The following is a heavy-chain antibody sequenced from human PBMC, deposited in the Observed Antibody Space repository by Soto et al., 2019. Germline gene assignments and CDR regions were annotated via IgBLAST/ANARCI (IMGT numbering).Heavy chain of an antibody. D-gene: IGHD3-3*01. CDR2: ISGSGGST. V-gene: IGHV3-23*01. CDR3: AKALANYDFWSGYYYYYYYGMDV. CDR1: GFTFSSYA. J-gene: IGHJ6*02. Sequence: GGSLRLSCAASGFTFSSYAMSWVRQAPGKGLEWVSAISGSGGSTYYADSVKGRFTISRDNPKNTLYLQMNSLRAEDTAVYYCAKALANYDFWSGYYYYYYYGMDVWGQGTTVTVSS.